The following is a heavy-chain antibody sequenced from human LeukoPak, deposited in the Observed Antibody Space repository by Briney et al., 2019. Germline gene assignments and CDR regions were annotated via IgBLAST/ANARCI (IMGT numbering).Heavy chain of an antibody. CDR1: GGSISSSY. Sequence: SETLSLTCTVPGGSISSSYWSWIRQPPGKGLGWIGYIYFIGSTNYNPSLKSRVTISVDTSKNQFSLKLSSVTAADTAVYYCARPNVYYDFWSGRYRDYGMDVWGQGTTVTVSS. CDR2: IYFIGST. CDR3: ARPNVYYDFWSGRYRDYGMDV. D-gene: IGHD3-3*01. J-gene: IGHJ6*02. V-gene: IGHV4-59*08.